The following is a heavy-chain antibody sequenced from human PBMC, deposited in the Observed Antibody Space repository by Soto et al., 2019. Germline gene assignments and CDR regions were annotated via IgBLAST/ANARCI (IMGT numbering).Heavy chain of an antibody. V-gene: IGHV1-2*04. CDR1: GYTFTGYY. J-gene: IGHJ5*02. CDR2: INPNSGGT. Sequence: ASVTVSCKASGYTFTGYYMYWVRQAPGQGLEWMGWINPNSGGTNYAQKFQGWVTMTRDTSISTAYMELSRLRSDDTAVYYCARVGYCSSTSCYDWFDPWGQGTLVTVSS. CDR3: ARVGYCSSTSCYDWFDP. D-gene: IGHD2-2*01.